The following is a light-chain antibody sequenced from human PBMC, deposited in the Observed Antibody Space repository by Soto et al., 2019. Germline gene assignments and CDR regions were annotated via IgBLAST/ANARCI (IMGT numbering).Light chain of an antibody. CDR1: QSVSSSY. CDR3: QQYGSSPWYT. Sequence: EIVLTQSPGTLSLSPGERATLSCRASQSVSSSYLGWYQQKPGQAPRLLIYGASSRATGIPDRFSGSGSGTDFTLTISRLEPEDFAVYYCQQYGSSPWYTFGQGTKLEIK. CDR2: GAS. V-gene: IGKV3-20*01. J-gene: IGKJ2*01.